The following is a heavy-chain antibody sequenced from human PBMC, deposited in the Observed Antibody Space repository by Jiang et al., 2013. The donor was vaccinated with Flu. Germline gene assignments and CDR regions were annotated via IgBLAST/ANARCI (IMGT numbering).Heavy chain of an antibody. V-gene: IGHV4-31*02. CDR2: LLHGST. J-gene: IGHJ6*02. Sequence: GKGLEWDWVHLLHGSTYYNPSLKSRVTISVDTSKNQFSLKLSSVTAADTAVYYCARGTLGGMDVWGQGTTVTVSS. CDR3: ARGTLGGMDV.